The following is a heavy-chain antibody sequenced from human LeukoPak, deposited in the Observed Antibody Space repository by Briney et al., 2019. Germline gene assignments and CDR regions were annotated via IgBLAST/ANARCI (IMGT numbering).Heavy chain of an antibody. CDR1: GFTFSSYA. V-gene: IGHV3-64D*06. J-gene: IGHJ5*02. CDR3: VKRASDSSSSGWFDP. CDR2: ISSNGGST. D-gene: IGHD6-6*01. Sequence: GGSLRLSCSASGFTFSSYAMHWVRQAPGKGLEYVSAISSNGGSTYYADSVKGRFTISRDNSKNTLYLQMSSLRAEDTAVYCCVKRASDSSSSGWFDPWGQGTLVTVSS.